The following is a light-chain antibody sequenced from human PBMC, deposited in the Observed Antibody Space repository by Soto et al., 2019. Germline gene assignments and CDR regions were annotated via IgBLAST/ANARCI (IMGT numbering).Light chain of an antibody. CDR1: QGISSY. CDR2: AAS. CDR3: QQYNDWPPIT. Sequence: IQLTQSPSSLSASVGDRVTITCRASQGISSYLAWYQQKPGKAPKLLIYAASTLQSGVPSRFSGSGSGTDFTLTISNLQSEDFGIYYCQQYNDWPPITFGPGTKVDIK. J-gene: IGKJ3*01. V-gene: IGKV1-9*01.